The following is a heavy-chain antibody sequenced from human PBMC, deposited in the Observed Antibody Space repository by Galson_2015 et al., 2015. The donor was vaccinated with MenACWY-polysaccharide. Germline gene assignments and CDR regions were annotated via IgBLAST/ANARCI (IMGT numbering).Heavy chain of an antibody. Sequence: SEPLSLTCAVSGSSISSGYYWGWIRQSPGKGLEWLGTIYHSGGTYYNPSLKSRVTVSVDTSRNQFSLNLSSVTAADTAVYYCARVQICSGGSCSGWLDPWGQGTLVTVSS. V-gene: IGHV4-38-2*01. J-gene: IGHJ5*02. D-gene: IGHD2-15*01. CDR2: IYHSGGT. CDR1: GSSISSGYY. CDR3: ARVQICSGGSCSGWLDP.